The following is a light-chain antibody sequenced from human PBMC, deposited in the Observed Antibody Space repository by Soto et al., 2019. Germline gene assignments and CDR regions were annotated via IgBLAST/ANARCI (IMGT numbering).Light chain of an antibody. Sequence: QSVLTQPASVSGSPGQSITISCTGTSSDIGAYNYVSWYQHHPGKAPKLMIYEVSNRPSGVSSRFSGSKSGNTASLTISGLQAEDEADYYCCSYASNNRGGFGTGTKVTVL. CDR3: CSYASNNRGG. CDR1: SSDIGAYNY. CDR2: EVS. V-gene: IGLV2-14*01. J-gene: IGLJ1*01.